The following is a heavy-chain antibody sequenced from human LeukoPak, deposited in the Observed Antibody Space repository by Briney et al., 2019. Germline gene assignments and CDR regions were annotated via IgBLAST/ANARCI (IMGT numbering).Heavy chain of an antibody. J-gene: IGHJ4*02. CDR1: GFTFSTYA. Sequence: GGPLRLSCVASGFTFSTYAMSWVRQAPGQGLEWVSGISAGAGSTYYADSVKGRFTISRDNSKNTLYLQMNSLRAEDTAVYYCAKQHDDYVWCFDYWGQGTLVTVSS. CDR3: AKQHDDYVWCFDY. D-gene: IGHD3-16*01. V-gene: IGHV3-23*01. CDR2: ISAGAGST.